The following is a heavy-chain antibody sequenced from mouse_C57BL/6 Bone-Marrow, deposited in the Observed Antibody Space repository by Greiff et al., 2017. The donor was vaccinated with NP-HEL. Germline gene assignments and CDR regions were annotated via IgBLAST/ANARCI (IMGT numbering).Heavy chain of an antibody. D-gene: IGHD1-3*01. CDR3: ARREWTHYFDY. Sequence: QVQLQQPGAELVKPGASVKLSCKASGYTFTSYWMQWVKQRPGQGLEWIGEIDPSDSYTNYNQKFKGKATLTVDTSSSTAYMQLSSLTSEDSAVYYCARREWTHYFDYWGQGTTLTVSS. J-gene: IGHJ2*01. V-gene: IGHV1-50*01. CDR2: IDPSDSYT. CDR1: GYTFTSYW.